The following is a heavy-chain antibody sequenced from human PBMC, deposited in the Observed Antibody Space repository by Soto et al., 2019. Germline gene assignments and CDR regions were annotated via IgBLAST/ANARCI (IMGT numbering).Heavy chain of an antibody. CDR1: GFTFGRHW. D-gene: IGHD3-22*01. V-gene: IGHV3-7*01. CDR2: IKQNGAET. Sequence: GGSLRLSCAASGFTFGRHWMSWVRQAPGKGLEWVANIKQNGAETYYAHPVQGRFTISRDNTKSILYLQMSGLRGDDTAVYSCARVPYDSTGYFNDYWGQGTLVTVSS. CDR3: ARVPYDSTGYFNDY. J-gene: IGHJ4*02.